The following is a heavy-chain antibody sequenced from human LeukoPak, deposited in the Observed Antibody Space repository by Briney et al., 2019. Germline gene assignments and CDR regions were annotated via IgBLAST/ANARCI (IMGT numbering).Heavy chain of an antibody. D-gene: IGHD2-15*01. J-gene: IGHJ3*02. CDR3: ARTVVAANYDAFDI. CDR1: GFTFDDFA. V-gene: IGHV3-9*01. CDR2: ISWNGGTI. Sequence: PGRSLRLSCAASGFTFDDFAMHWVRQPPGKGLQWVSGISWNGGTIHYADSVKGRFTISRDNAKNSLYLQMNSLRAEDTAVYYCARTVVAANYDAFDIWGPGTMVTVSS.